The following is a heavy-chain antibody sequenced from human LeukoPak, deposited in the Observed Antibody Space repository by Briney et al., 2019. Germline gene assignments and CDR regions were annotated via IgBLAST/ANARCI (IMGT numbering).Heavy chain of an antibody. Sequence: GASVKVSCKASGYTFTSYAMHWVRQAPGQRLEWMGWINAGNGNTKYSQKFQGRVTITRDTSASTAYMELSSLRSEDTAVYYCARDSNPGYSGYYYYMDVWGKGTTVTVSS. J-gene: IGHJ6*03. CDR2: INAGNGNT. D-gene: IGHD5-12*01. CDR3: ARDSNPGYSGYYYYMDV. CDR1: GYTFTSYA. V-gene: IGHV1-3*01.